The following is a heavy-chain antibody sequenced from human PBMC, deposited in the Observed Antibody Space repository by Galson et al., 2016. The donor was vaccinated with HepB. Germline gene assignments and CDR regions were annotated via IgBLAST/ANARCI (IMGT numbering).Heavy chain of an antibody. D-gene: IGHD2/OR15-2a*01. CDR3: ARRHEYCPPVGCSVDY. V-gene: IGHV3-30*03. Sequence: SLRLSCAASGFTFSQRGMHWVRQAPGKGLEWVAADSMDGRRKFYADSVKGRFTISRDNSNNMLFLPMSSLRVDDPAVYYCARRHEYCPPVGCSVDYWGQGTLVSVSS. CDR1: GFTFSQRG. CDR2: DSMDGRRK. J-gene: IGHJ4*02.